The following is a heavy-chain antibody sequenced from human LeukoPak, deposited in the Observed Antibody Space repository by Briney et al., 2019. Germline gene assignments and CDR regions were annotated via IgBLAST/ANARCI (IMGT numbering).Heavy chain of an antibody. V-gene: IGHV1-69*13. CDR3: ARGDITIFGVVIIPDYYYGMDV. J-gene: IGHJ6*02. D-gene: IGHD3-3*01. CDR1: GGIFSSYA. CDR2: IIPIFGTA. Sequence: SVKVSCKASGGIFSSYAISWVRQAPGQGLEWMGGIIPIFGTANYAQKFQGRVTITADESTSTAYMELSSLRSEDTAVYYCARGDITIFGVVIIPDYYYGMDVWGQGTTVTVSS.